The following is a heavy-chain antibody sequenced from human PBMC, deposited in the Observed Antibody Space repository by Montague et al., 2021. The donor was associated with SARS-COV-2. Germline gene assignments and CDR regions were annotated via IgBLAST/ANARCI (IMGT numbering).Heavy chain of an antibody. CDR3: ARGRQHINMVVVGVTGGECYFDF. CDR2: INHRGST. D-gene: IGHD3-22*01. Sequence: SETLSLTCAVYDGSFSDYSWTWIRQPPGKGLEWIGEINHRGSTNYNPSLKSRVTISVDTSKNQFSLKMTSVTAADTAVYYCARGRQHINMVVVGVTGGECYFDFWGQGTLVAVSS. V-gene: IGHV4-34*01. CDR1: DGSFSDYS. J-gene: IGHJ4*02.